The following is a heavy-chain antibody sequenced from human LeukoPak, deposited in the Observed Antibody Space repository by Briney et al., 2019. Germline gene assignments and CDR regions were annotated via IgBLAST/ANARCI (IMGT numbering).Heavy chain of an antibody. CDR2: INHSGST. Sequence: SETLSLTCAVYGGSFSGYYWSWIRQPPGKGLEWIGEINHSGSTNYNPSLKSRVTISVDTSKNQFSLKLSSVTAADTAVYYCAREGLAAAGTSPSYFDYWGQGTLVTVSS. CDR3: AREGLAAAGTSPSYFDY. CDR1: GGSFSGYY. J-gene: IGHJ4*02. D-gene: IGHD6-13*01. V-gene: IGHV4-34*01.